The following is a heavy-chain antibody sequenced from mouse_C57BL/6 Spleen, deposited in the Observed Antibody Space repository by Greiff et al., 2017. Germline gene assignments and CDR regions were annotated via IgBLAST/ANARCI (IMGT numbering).Heavy chain of an antibody. Sequence: EVQRVESGGGLMKPGGSLKLSCAASGFTFSDYGMHWVRQAPEKGLEWVAYISSGSSTIYYADTVKGRFTISRDNAKNTLFLQMTSLRSEDTAMYYCYGYDVGWFAYWGQGTLVTVSA. V-gene: IGHV5-17*01. CDR1: GFTFSDYG. D-gene: IGHD2-2*01. CDR3: YGYDVGWFAY. J-gene: IGHJ3*01. CDR2: ISSGSSTI.